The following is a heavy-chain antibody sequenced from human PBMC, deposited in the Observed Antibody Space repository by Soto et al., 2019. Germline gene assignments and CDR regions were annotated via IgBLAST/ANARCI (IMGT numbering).Heavy chain of an antibody. V-gene: IGHV3-21*01. Sequence: EVELVESGGGLVKPGGSLKLSCAASGFTFRTYYMIWVRQAPGKGLEWVASISAGSSNIYYAPSVKGRFTISRDNAKNLLFLQTNSMSADDTAVYYCVRQYPSSSRHFDHWGQGTLVTVSS. CDR3: VRQYPSSSRHFDH. D-gene: IGHD6-6*01. J-gene: IGHJ4*02. CDR1: GFTFRTYY. CDR2: ISAGSSNI.